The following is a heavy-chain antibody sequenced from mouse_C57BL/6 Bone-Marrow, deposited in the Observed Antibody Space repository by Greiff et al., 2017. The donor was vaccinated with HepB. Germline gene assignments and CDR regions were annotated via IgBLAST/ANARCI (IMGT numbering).Heavy chain of an antibody. CDR1: GYAFSSYW. CDR3: ARSYYGSGGY. V-gene: IGHV1-80*01. J-gene: IGHJ2*01. CDR2: IYPGDGDT. D-gene: IGHD1-1*01. Sequence: QVQLQQSGAELVKPGASVKISCKASGYAFSSYWMNWVTQRPGKGLEWIGQIYPGDGDTNYNGKFKGKATLTADKSSSTAYMQLRSLTSEDSAVYFCARSYYGSGGYWGQGTTLTVSS.